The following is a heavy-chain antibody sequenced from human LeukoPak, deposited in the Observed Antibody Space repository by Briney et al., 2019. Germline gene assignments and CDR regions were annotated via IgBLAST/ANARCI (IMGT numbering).Heavy chain of an antibody. CDR3: ASIAAAGTNFQH. CDR1: GGSISSYY. Sequence: SETLSLTCIVSGGSISSYYWSWIRQPPGEGLEWIGYIYYSGSTNYNPSLKSRVTISVDTSKNQFSLKLSSVTAADTAVYYCASIAAAGTNFQHWGQGTLVTVSS. J-gene: IGHJ1*01. CDR2: IYYSGST. V-gene: IGHV4-59*01. D-gene: IGHD6-13*01.